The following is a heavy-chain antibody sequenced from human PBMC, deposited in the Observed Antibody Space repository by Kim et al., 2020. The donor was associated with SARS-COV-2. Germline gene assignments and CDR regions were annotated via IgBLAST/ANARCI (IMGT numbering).Heavy chain of an antibody. Sequence: YSPSFQGQVTISVDKSISTAYLQWSSLKASDTATYYCVRQAKQAYFDHWGQGTLVTVSS. V-gene: IGHV5-51*01. J-gene: IGHJ4*02. CDR3: VRQAKQAYFDH.